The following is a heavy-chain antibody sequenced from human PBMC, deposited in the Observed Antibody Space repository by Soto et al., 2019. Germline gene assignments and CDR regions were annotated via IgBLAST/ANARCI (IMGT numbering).Heavy chain of an antibody. CDR1: GFTFSSYA. V-gene: IGHV3-30-3*01. J-gene: IGHJ4*02. D-gene: IGHD3-16*01. Sequence: ESGGGVVQPGRSLRLSCAASGFTFSSYAMHWVRQAPGRGLEWVAVISYDGSNKYYADSVKGRFTSSRDNSKNTLYLEMNNLRAEETEVYYCARGGTTGGYWGQGTLVTVSS. CDR3: ARGGTTGGY. CDR2: ISYDGSNK.